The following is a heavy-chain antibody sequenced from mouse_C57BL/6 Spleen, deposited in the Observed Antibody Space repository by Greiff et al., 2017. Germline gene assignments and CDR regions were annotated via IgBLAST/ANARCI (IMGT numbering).Heavy chain of an antibody. J-gene: IGHJ2*01. CDR1: GFTFSDYY. V-gene: IGHV5-16*01. CDR3: ARGVVATGGFDY. Sequence: EVKLMESEGGLVQPGSSMKLSCTASGFTFSDYYMAWVRQVPEKGLEWVANINYDGSSTYYLDSLKSRFIISRDNAKNILYLQMSSLKSEDTATYYCARGVVATGGFDYWGQGTTLTVSS. CDR2: INYDGSST. D-gene: IGHD1-1*01.